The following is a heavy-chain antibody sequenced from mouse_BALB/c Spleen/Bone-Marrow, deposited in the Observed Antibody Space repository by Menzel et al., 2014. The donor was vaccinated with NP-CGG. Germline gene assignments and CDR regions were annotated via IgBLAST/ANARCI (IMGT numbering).Heavy chain of an antibody. CDR2: IYPGDGDT. Sequence: VQLQQSGAELVRPGSSVKISCKASGYVFSTYWMNWVKQRPGQGPERIGQIYPGDGDTNYNGKFKDKVILTADKSSSTAYMQLSSLTSEDSAVYFCARSGKGAMDYWGQGTSVTVSS. CDR3: ARSGKGAMDY. CDR1: GYVFSTYW. J-gene: IGHJ4*01. V-gene: IGHV1-80*01. D-gene: IGHD2-1*01.